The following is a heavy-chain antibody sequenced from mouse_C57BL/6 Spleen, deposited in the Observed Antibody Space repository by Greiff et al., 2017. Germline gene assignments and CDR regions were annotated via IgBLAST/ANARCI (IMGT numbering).Heavy chain of an antibody. CDR3: AVYGNRYYFDY. CDR2: IHPNSGST. CDR1: GYTFTSYW. J-gene: IGHJ2*01. D-gene: IGHD2-1*01. V-gene: IGHV1-64*01. Sequence: QVQLQQSGAELVKPGASVKLSCKASGYTFTSYWMHWVKQRPGQGLEWIGMIHPNSGSTNYNEKFKSKATLTVDKSSSTAYMQLSSLTSEDSAVYYCAVYGNRYYFDYWGQGTTLTVSS.